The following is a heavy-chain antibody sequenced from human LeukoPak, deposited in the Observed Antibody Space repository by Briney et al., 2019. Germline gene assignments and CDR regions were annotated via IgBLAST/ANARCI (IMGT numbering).Heavy chain of an antibody. J-gene: IGHJ6*03. CDR2: ISAYNGNT. CDR3: ARDKIRYCSSTSCPVYYMDV. CDR1: GYTFTSYG. D-gene: IGHD2-2*01. V-gene: IGHV1-18*01. Sequence: AASVKVSCKASGYTFTSYGISWVRQAPGQGLEWMGWISAYNGNTNYAQKLQGRVTMTTDTSTSTAYMELRSLRSDDTAVYYCARDKIRYCSSTSCPVYYMDVWGKGTTVTVSS.